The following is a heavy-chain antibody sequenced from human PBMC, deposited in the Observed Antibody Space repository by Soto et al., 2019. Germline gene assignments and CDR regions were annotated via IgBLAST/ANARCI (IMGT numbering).Heavy chain of an antibody. Sequence: GGSLRLSCAASGFTFSSYAMHWVRQAPGKGLEWVAVISYDGSNKYYADSVKGRFTISRDNSKNTLYLQMNSLRAEDTAVYYCARSGHRRYFDYWGQGTLVTVSS. CDR1: GFTFSSYA. CDR3: ARSGHRRYFDY. CDR2: ISYDGSNK. J-gene: IGHJ4*02. V-gene: IGHV3-30*14.